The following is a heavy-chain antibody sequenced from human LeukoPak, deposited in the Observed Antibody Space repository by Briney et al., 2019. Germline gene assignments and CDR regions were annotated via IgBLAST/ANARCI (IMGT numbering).Heavy chain of an antibody. Sequence: ASVKVSCKASGYTFSGYGITWVRQAPGQGLEWMGWISVYNGNTNYAQKVPGRVTMTTDTSTSTAYMEMRSLRSDGTAVYYCARVLSSSHPDGYYYYYYMDVWGTGTTVTVSS. V-gene: IGHV1-18*01. J-gene: IGHJ6*03. CDR2: ISVYNGNT. CDR1: GYTFSGYG. D-gene: IGHD5-24*01. CDR3: ARVLSSSHPDGYYYYYYMDV.